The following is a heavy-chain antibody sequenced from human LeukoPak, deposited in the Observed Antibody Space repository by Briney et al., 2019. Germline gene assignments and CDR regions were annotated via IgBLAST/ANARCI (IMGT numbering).Heavy chain of an antibody. V-gene: IGHV3-23*01. Sequence: GGSLRLSCAASGFTVSSNYMSWVRQAPGKGLEWVSAISGSGGSTYYADSVKGRFTISRDNSKNTLYLQMNSLRAEDTAVYYCAKDGKVPAAISYYYYGMDVWGQGTTVTVSS. D-gene: IGHD2-2*02. CDR2: ISGSGGST. CDR3: AKDGKVPAAISYYYYGMDV. CDR1: GFTVSSNY. J-gene: IGHJ6*02.